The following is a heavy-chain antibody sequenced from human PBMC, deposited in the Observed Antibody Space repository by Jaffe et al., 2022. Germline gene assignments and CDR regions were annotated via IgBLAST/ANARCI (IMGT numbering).Heavy chain of an antibody. V-gene: IGHV3-23*01. CDR2: ISGSGAGT. CDR1: GFTFSSYA. D-gene: IGHD2-15*01. Sequence: EVQLLESGGGLVQPGGSLRLSCAASGFTFSSYAMSWVRQAPGKGLEWVSAISGSGAGTYYADSVRGRFTISRDNSKNTLFLQMNSLRTEDTAVYYCAKLVVVAATRHFQHWGQGTLVTVSS. CDR3: AKLVVVAATRHFQH. J-gene: IGHJ1*01.